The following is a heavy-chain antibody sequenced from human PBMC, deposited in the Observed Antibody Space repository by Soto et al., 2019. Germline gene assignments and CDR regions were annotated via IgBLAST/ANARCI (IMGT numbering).Heavy chain of an antibody. J-gene: IGHJ4*02. CDR3: TKDTFGERNS. CDR2: IDAYGIGI. D-gene: IGHD3-10*01. CDR1: GFTFRVYW. V-gene: IGHV3-74*01. Sequence: GGSLRLSCTASGFTFRVYWMHWVRQAPGEGLEWVSRIDAYGIGISYADSVKGRFSISRDNAKNTLYLQMNRLRGEDTAIYYRTKDTFGERNSWGQGTLVTVSS.